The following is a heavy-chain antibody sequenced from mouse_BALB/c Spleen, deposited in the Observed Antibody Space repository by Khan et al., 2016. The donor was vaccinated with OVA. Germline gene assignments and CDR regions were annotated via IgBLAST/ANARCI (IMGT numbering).Heavy chain of an antibody. J-gene: IGHJ2*01. CDR2: INRNGGST. CDR1: VCTFSSYG. CDR3: ARMARTIN. V-gene: IGHV5-6-3*01. Sequence: EVELVESGGGLVQPGGSLKLSCAASVCTFSSYGMSWVRQTPDKRLELVATINRNGGSTYYPDSVKGRFTISRDNAKNTLYLQMSSLKSEDTAMYYCARMARTINWGQGTTLTVSS.